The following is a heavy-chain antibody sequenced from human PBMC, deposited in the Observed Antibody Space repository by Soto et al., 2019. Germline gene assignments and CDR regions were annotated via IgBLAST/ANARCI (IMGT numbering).Heavy chain of an antibody. J-gene: IGHJ6*02. CDR2: IRSSGDRT. CDR1: GFTFSSYA. CDR3: AKQQGPGTPYYYAMDV. D-gene: IGHD1-1*01. Sequence: EVQLLESGGGLVQPGGSLRLCCAASGFTFSSYAMSWVRQAPGKGLEWVSVIRSSGDRTYYADSVKGRFTISRDNSKNTLYMQMNSLRAEDTAVYYCAKQQGPGTPYYYAMDVRGQGTTVIVSS. V-gene: IGHV3-23*01.